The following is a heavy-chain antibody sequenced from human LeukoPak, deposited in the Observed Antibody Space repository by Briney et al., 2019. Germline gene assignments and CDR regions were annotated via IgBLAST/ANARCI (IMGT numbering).Heavy chain of an antibody. CDR2: INHSGST. Sequence: SETLSLTCAVYGGSFSGYYWSWICQPPGKGLEWIGEINHSGSTNYNPSLKSRVTISVDTSKNQFSLKLSSVTAADTAVYYCARGRKHSRDFDYWGQGTLVTVSS. D-gene: IGHD3-22*01. J-gene: IGHJ4*02. CDR3: ARGRKHSRDFDY. CDR1: GGSFSGYY. V-gene: IGHV4-34*01.